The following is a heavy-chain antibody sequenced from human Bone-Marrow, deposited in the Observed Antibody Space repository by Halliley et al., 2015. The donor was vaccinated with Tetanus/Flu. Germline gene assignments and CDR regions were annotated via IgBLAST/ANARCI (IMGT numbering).Heavy chain of an antibody. CDR1: GGSISTYY. D-gene: IGHD3-22*01. CDR3: AREWYYSDNSGYFFDS. Sequence: TLSLTCTVSGGSISTYYWSWIRQSPGEGLEWLGFVYYTGFTAYNPSLKSRITISLDTSKNQFSLRLSSVTAADTAVYYCAREWYYSDNSGYFFDSWGQGTRVTVSS. V-gene: IGHV4-59*01. CDR2: VYYTGFT. J-gene: IGHJ4*02.